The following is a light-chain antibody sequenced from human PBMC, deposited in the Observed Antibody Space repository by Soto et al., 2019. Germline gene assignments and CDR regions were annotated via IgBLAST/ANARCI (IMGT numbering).Light chain of an antibody. CDR1: SGSIATNY. Sequence: NFMLTQPHSVSESPGKTVTISCTRSSGSIATNYVQWCQQRPGSAPNTVIYENTQRPSGVPDRFSGSIDTSSNSASLTISGLKTEDEADYYCQSYDTNYVLFGGGTKLTVL. V-gene: IGLV6-57*04. CDR3: QSYDTNYVL. CDR2: ENT. J-gene: IGLJ2*01.